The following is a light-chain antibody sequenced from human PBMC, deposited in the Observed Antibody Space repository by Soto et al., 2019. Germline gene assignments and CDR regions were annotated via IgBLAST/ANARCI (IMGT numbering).Light chain of an antibody. CDR3: QQYENLPT. J-gene: IGKJ5*01. V-gene: IGKV1-33*01. Sequence: DIQMTQSPSSRSASVGDRVTITFQASQSINNYLNWYQQKPGRAPKLLIYDASNLEAGVPSRFRGSGSGTDFTFTISRLQPEDIATYYCQQYENLPTFGQGTRLEIK. CDR1: QSINNY. CDR2: DAS.